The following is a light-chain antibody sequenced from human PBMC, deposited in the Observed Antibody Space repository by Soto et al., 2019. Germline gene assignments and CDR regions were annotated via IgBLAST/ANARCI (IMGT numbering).Light chain of an antibody. Sequence: EIVLTQSPATLSLSPGERATLSCRASQSVSSNFLAWYQHKPGQAPRLLIYGASTRATGIPARFGGSGSGTEFTLTISSLQSEDFAVYYCQQYNNLPPFTFGGGTKVDI. CDR2: GAS. V-gene: IGKV3-15*01. J-gene: IGKJ4*01. CDR3: QQYNNLPPFT. CDR1: QSVSSN.